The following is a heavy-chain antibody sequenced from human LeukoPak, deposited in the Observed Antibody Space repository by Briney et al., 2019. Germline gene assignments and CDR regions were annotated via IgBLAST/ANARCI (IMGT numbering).Heavy chain of an antibody. CDR2: INSSDGSI. CDR3: ARDGWFYYDSSDYSGFDY. J-gene: IGHJ4*02. CDR1: GYTFTRYY. V-gene: IGHV1-46*01. Sequence: ASVKVSCKASGYTFTRYYMHWVRQAPGQGLEWMGIINSSDGSINYAQKFQGRVTMTRDTSTSTVYMELSSLRSEDTAVYYCARDGWFYYDSSDYSGFDYWGQGTLVTVSS. D-gene: IGHD3-22*01.